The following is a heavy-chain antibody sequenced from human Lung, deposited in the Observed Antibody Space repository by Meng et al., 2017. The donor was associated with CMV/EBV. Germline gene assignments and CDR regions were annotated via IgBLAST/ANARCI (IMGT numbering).Heavy chain of an antibody. Sequence: GGSLRLSCTASGFTFGDYAMTWVRQAPGKRLEWIGFIRNRTRGGTTEYAASVKGRFSILRDDSKSIAYLQMDSVKIEDTGVYFCARGSGSPEHWGQGTLVTVS. CDR1: GFTFGDYA. V-gene: IGHV3-49*04. J-gene: IGHJ1*01. D-gene: IGHD3-10*01. CDR2: IRNRTRGGTT. CDR3: ARGSGSPEH.